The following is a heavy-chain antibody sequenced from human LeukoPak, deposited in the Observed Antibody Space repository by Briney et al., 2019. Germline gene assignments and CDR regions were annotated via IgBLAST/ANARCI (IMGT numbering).Heavy chain of an antibody. Sequence: GGSLRLSCAASGFTFSSYSMNWVRQAPGKGLEWASSISSSSSYIYYADSVKGRFTISRDNAKNSLYLQMNSLRAEDTAVYYCAREEIQLWLGPDYWGQGTLVTVSS. CDR3: AREEIQLWLGPDY. J-gene: IGHJ4*02. CDR1: GFTFSSYS. D-gene: IGHD5-18*01. CDR2: ISSSSSYI. V-gene: IGHV3-21*01.